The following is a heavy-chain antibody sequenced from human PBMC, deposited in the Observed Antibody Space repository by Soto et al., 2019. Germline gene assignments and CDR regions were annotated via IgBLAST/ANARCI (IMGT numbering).Heavy chain of an antibody. V-gene: IGHV3-23*01. J-gene: IGHJ5*02. CDR3: AKAPLSDVQWFGVINWFDP. CDR2: ISGSGGST. Sequence: EVQLLESGGGLVQPGGSLRLSCAASGFTFSSYAMSWVRQAPGKGLEWVSAISGSGGSTYYADSVKGRFTISRDNSKNTLYLQMNSLRAEDTAVYYCAKAPLSDVQWFGVINWFDPWGQGTLVTVSS. D-gene: IGHD3-10*01. CDR1: GFTFSSYA.